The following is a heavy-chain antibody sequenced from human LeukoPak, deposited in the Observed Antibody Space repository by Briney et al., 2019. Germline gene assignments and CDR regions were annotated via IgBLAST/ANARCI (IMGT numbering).Heavy chain of an antibody. D-gene: IGHD3-10*01. J-gene: IGHJ4*02. V-gene: IGHV3-30*04. CDR2: ISYDGGNK. Sequence: GGSLRLSCAASGFTFSSYAMHWVRQAPGKGLEWVAVISYDGGNKYYADSVKGRFTISRDNSKNTLYLQMNSLRAEDTAVYYCVKDSKRWKTYYYESGSHYFDYWGQGTLVTVSS. CDR3: VKDSKRWKTYYYESGSHYFDY. CDR1: GFTFSSYA.